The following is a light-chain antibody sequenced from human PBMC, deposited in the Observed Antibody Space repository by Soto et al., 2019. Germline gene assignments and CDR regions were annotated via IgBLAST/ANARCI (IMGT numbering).Light chain of an antibody. CDR1: TGAVTSDYY. Sequence: QAVVTQEPSRTVSPGGTVTLTCALTTGAVTSDYYPNWFQRKPGQALRTLIYRTSNKHPLTPARFSGSLLGGKAALTLSGVQPEDEADYYCVLLYGGAWVFGGGTKLTVL. CDR2: RTS. J-gene: IGLJ2*01. V-gene: IGLV7-43*01. CDR3: VLLYGGAWV.